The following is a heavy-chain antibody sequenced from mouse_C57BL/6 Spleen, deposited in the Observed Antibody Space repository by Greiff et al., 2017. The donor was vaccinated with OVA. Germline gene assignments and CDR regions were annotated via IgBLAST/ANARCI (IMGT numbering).Heavy chain of an antibody. CDR2: IYPGDGDT. Sequence: VKLMESGAELMKPGASVKISCKASGYAFSSSWMNWVKQRPGKGLEWIGRIYPGDGDTNYNGKFKGKATLTADKSSSTAYMQLSSLTSEDSAVYFCARSGAGYYYGSLDYWGQGTTLTVSS. J-gene: IGHJ2*01. CDR1: GYAFSSSW. CDR3: ARSGAGYYYGSLDY. D-gene: IGHD1-1*01. V-gene: IGHV1-82*01.